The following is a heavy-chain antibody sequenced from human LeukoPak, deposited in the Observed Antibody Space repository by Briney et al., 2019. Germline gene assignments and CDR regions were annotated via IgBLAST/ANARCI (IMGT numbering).Heavy chain of an antibody. Sequence: PSETLSLTCAVYGGSFSGYYWSWIRQPPGKGLEWIGEINHSGSTNYNPSLKSRVTISVDTSKNQFSLKLSSVTAADTAVYYCARGLPLHNLKIVVVPAARRNRGYYFDYWGQGTLVTVSS. CDR3: ARGLPLHNLKIVVVPAARRNRGYYFDY. J-gene: IGHJ4*02. V-gene: IGHV4-34*01. CDR2: INHSGST. CDR1: GGSFSGYY. D-gene: IGHD2-2*01.